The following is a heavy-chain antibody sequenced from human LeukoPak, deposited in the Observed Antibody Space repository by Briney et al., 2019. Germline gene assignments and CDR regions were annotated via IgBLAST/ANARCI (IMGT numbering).Heavy chain of an antibody. Sequence: SETLPLTCAVYGGSFSGYYWSWIRQPPGKGLEWIGEINHSGSTNYNPSLKSRVTISVDTSKNQFSLKLSSVTAADTAVYYCARVGYSGSYRRGYFDLWGRGTLVTVSS. CDR1: GGSFSGYY. J-gene: IGHJ2*01. CDR2: INHSGST. V-gene: IGHV4-34*01. D-gene: IGHD1-26*01. CDR3: ARVGYSGSYRRGYFDL.